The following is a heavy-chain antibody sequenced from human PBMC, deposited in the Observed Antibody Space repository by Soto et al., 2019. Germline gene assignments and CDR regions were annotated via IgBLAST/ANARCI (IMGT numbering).Heavy chain of an antibody. CDR1: GGSISSSSYY. Sequence: QLQLQESGPGLVKPSETLSLTCTVSGGSISSSSYYWGWIRQPPGKGLEWIGRIYYSGNTYYTPSLKSRVTISVDTSKHQFSLQLSSVTAADTAVYYCAREGGRYCTGGSCQVDYWGQGTLVTVSS. V-gene: IGHV4-39*02. D-gene: IGHD2-15*01. CDR2: IYYSGNT. J-gene: IGHJ4*02. CDR3: AREGGRYCTGGSCQVDY.